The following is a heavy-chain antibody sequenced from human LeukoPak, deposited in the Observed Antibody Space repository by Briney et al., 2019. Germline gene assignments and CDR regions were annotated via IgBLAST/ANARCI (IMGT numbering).Heavy chain of an antibody. CDR2: ISGSGGST. J-gene: IGHJ5*02. CDR3: ARDLVSPRYSSGWYWFDP. D-gene: IGHD6-19*01. CDR1: GFTFSSYA. V-gene: IGHV3-23*01. Sequence: GGSLRLSCAASGFTFSSYAMSWVRQAPGKGLEWVSAISGSGGSTYYADSVKGRFTISRDNSKNTLYLQMNSLRAEDTAVYYCARDLVSPRYSSGWYWFDPWGQGTLVTVSS.